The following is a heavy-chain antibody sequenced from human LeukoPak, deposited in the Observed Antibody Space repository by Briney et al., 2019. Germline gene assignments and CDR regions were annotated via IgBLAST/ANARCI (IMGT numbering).Heavy chain of an antibody. CDR2: INPNSGGT. Sequence: GASVKVSCKSSGYPFTGYYMHWVRQAPGQGLEWMGWINPNSGGTNYAQKFQGRVTMTRDTSISTAYRELSRLRSDDTAVYYWARGAQHQPGWFLPCGEGDLFTLSS. CDR1: GYPFTGYY. V-gene: IGHV1-2*02. J-gene: IGHJ5*02. D-gene: IGHD2-2*01. CDR3: ARGAQHQPGWFLP.